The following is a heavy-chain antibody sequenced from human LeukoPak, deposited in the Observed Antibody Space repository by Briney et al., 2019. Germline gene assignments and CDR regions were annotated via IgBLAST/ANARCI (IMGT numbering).Heavy chain of an antibody. CDR1: GYTFTSYD. D-gene: IGHD4-23*01. J-gene: IGHJ3*02. CDR3: ARAYGGNSGRLFGYAFDI. Sequence: SVKVSCKASGYTFTSYDINWVRQATGQGLEWMGGIIPIFGTANYAQKFQGRVTITTDESTSTAYMELSSLRSEDTAVYYCARAYGGNSGRLFGYAFDIWGQGTMVTVSS. CDR2: IIPIFGTA. V-gene: IGHV1-69*05.